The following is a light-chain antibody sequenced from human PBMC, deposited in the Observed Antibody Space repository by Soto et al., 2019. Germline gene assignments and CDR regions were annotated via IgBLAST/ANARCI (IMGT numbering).Light chain of an antibody. Sequence: DIEMTQSPLSLPVTNGEKDWISSRPTQSLLHSNGDTYLEWYLQKPGQSPQLLIYLRSLRAAGVPDRFSGGGSGTDFTLKIRRVEAEDVGVYYCMQALQTPRTFGQGTKVDIK. CDR3: MQALQTPRT. CDR2: LRS. V-gene: IGKV2-28*01. J-gene: IGKJ1*01. CDR1: QSLLHSNGDTY.